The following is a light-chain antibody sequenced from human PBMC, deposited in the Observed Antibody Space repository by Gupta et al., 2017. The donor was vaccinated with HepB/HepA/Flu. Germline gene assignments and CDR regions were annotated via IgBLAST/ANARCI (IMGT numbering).Light chain of an antibody. CDR2: RNN. CDR1: SSNIGSNY. V-gene: IGLV1-47*01. Sequence: QSVLTQPPSASGTPGQRVTISCSGSSSNIGSNYVYWYQQLTGTAPKLLIYRNNQRPSGVPDRFSGSKSGTSASLAISGLRSEDEADYYCAAWDDSLSGWVFGGGTKLNVL. CDR3: AAWDDSLSGWV. J-gene: IGLJ3*02.